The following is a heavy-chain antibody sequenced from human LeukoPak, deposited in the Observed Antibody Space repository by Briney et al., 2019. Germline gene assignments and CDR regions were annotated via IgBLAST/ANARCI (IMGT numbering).Heavy chain of an antibody. J-gene: IGHJ4*02. CDR3: ARSGYDFWSGYYRFDY. CDR1: GGSISSHNW. Sequence: ASETLSLTCAVSGGSISSHNWWNWVRQPPGKGLEWIGEIHHSGSTNYNPSLKSRVTISVDTSKNQFSLKLSSVTAADTAVYYCARSGYDFWSGYYRFDYWGQGTLVTVSS. D-gene: IGHD3-3*01. CDR2: IHHSGST. V-gene: IGHV4-4*02.